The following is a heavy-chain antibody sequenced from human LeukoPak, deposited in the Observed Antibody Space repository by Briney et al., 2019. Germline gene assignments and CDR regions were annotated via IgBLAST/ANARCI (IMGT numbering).Heavy chain of an antibody. J-gene: IGHJ4*02. CDR2: IYYSGST. Sequence: SQTLSLTCTVSGGSISSGDYYWSWIRQPPGKGREWIGYIYYSGSTYYNPSLKSRVTLSVDTSKNQFSLKLSSVTAADTAVYYCARGPDYDFWSGGFDYWGQGTLVTVSS. CDR3: ARGPDYDFWSGGFDY. CDR1: GGSISSGDYY. D-gene: IGHD3-3*01. V-gene: IGHV4-30-4*01.